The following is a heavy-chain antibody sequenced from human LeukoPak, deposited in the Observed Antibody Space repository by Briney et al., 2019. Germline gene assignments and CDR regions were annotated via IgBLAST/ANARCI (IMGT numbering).Heavy chain of an antibody. Sequence: PGGSLRLSCAASGFTFSNYAMSWVRQAPGKGLEWVSAIVGSGGSTYYADSVKGRFSISRDNSKITLFLQMNSLRVEDTALYYCSKWGDYDVLTGYYDSDFWGQGTLVTVSS. J-gene: IGHJ4*02. CDR1: GFTFSNYA. CDR3: SKWGDYDVLTGYYDSDF. D-gene: IGHD3-9*01. V-gene: IGHV3-23*01. CDR2: IVGSGGST.